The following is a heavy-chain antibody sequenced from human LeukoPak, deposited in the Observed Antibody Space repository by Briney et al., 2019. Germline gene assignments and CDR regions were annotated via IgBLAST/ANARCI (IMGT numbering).Heavy chain of an antibody. CDR1: GFTFSSYS. D-gene: IGHD6-19*01. Sequence: GGSLRLSCAASGFTFSSYSMNWVRQAPGKGLEWVSSISSSSSYICYADSVKGRFTISRDNAKNSLYLQMNSLRAEDTAVYYCARDAYSSGWHGASWFDPWGQGTLVTVSS. CDR2: ISSSSSYI. V-gene: IGHV3-21*01. J-gene: IGHJ5*02. CDR3: ARDAYSSGWHGASWFDP.